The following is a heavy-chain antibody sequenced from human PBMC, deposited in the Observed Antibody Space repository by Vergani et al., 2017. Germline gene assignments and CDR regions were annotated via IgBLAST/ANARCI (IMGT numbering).Heavy chain of an antibody. D-gene: IGHD6-13*01. CDR3: ARVPLRIAAAGKPYYYYYYMDV. CDR2: INHSGST. Sequence: QVQLQQWGAGLLKPSETLSLTCAVYGGSFSGYYWSWTRQPPGKGLEWIGEINHSGSTNYNPSLKSRVTISVDTSKNQFSLKLSSVTAADTAVYYCARVPLRIAAAGKPYYYYYYMDVWGKGTTVTVSS. V-gene: IGHV4-34*01. J-gene: IGHJ6*03. CDR1: GGSFSGYY.